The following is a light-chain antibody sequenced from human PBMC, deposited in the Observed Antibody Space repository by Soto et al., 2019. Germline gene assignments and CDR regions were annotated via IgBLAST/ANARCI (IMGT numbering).Light chain of an antibody. V-gene: IGLV1-44*01. J-gene: IGLJ3*02. CDR2: SNN. CDR3: AAWDDSLNGPV. CDR1: SSNIGSKT. Sequence: QSVLTQPPSASGTPGQRVTISCSGSSSNIGSKTVNWYQQLPGTAPKLLIYSNNQRPSGVPDRFSGSKSGTSASLAISGLKSEDEADYHCAAWDDSLNGPVFGGGTKVTVL.